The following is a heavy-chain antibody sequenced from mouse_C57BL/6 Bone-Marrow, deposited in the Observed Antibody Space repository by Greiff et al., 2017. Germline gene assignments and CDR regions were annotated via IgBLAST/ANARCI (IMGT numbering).Heavy chain of an antibody. V-gene: IGHV1-39*01. Sequence: LVESGPELVKPGASVKISCKASGYSFTDYNMNWVKQSNGKSLEWIGVINPNYGTTSYNQKFKGKATLTVDTSSSTAYMQLSSLTSEDSAVYYCAREDGYYSAWFAYWGQGTLVTVSA. CDR3: AREDGYYSAWFAY. D-gene: IGHD2-3*01. CDR2: INPNYGTT. CDR1: GYSFTDYN. J-gene: IGHJ3*01.